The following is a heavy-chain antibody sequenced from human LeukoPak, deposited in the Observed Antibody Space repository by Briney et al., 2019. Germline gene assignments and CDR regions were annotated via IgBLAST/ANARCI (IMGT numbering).Heavy chain of an antibody. D-gene: IGHD6-13*01. CDR2: INPNSGGT. J-gene: IGHJ4*02. CDR3: ARDRAAAGTAPDY. V-gene: IGHV1-2*02. Sequence: GASVKVPCKASGYTFTGYYMHWVRQAPGQGLEWLGWINPNSGGTNYAQKFQGRVTMTRDTSISTAYMELSRLRSDDTAVCYCARDRAAAGTAPDYWGQGTLVTVSS. CDR1: GYTFTGYY.